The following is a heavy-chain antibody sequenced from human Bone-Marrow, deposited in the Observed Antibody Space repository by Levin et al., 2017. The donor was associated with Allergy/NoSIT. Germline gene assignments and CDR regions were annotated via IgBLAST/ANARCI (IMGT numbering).Heavy chain of an antibody. Sequence: GGSLRLSCAASGFTFSNSSMNWVRQAPGKGLEWVSYISDSSSSIFYADSVKGRFTISRDNAKNSLFLQMNSLRDEDTAVYYYARDCPHLSYSSTWYYYYGMDVWGQGTTVTVSS. CDR1: GFTFSNSS. CDR2: ISDSSSSI. CDR3: ARDCPHLSYSSTWYYYYGMDV. V-gene: IGHV3-48*02. J-gene: IGHJ6*02. D-gene: IGHD6-13*01.